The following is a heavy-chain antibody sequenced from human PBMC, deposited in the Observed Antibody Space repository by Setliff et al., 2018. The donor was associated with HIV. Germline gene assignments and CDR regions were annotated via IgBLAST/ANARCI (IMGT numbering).Heavy chain of an antibody. V-gene: IGHV4-59*01. D-gene: IGHD3-10*01. CDR2: IYYSGST. CDR1: GGSISNYS. Sequence: ASETLSLTCTVSGGSISNYSWSWIRQPPGKGLEWIGYIYYSGSTSYNPSLKSRVTISADTSKNHFSLKLNSVSAADTAVYYCARVRLTATRTRGAFDIWGHGTMVTVSS. CDR3: ARVRLTATRTRGAFDI. J-gene: IGHJ3*02.